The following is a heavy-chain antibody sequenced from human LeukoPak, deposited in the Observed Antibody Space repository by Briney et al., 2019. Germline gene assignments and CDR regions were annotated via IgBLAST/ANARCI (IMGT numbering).Heavy chain of an antibody. Sequence: PGGSLRLSCAASGFTFSNAGMSWVRQAPGKGLEWVGRVKSKTDGGTTDYAAPVKGRFTISREDSKNTLYLQMNSLKTEDTAVYYCTGNYYGSGSYADFDYWGQGTLVTVSS. CDR3: TGNYYGSGSYADFDY. CDR1: GFTFSNAG. V-gene: IGHV3-15*01. J-gene: IGHJ4*02. CDR2: VKSKTDGGTT. D-gene: IGHD3-10*01.